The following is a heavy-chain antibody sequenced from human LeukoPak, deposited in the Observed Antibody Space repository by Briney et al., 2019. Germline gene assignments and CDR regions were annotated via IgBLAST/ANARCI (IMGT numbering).Heavy chain of an antibody. CDR3: AKSGWNSYGMDV. CDR2: ISSTSSPV. CDR1: GYTFSVYS. V-gene: IGHV3-48*01. J-gene: IGHJ6*02. Sequence: GALRLSCVASGYTFSVYSMNWVRQSPGKGLEWVSYISSTSSPVYYTDSVKGRFTISRDNSKNTLYLQMNSLRAEDTAVYYCAKSGWNSYGMDVWGQGTTVTVSS. D-gene: IGHD6-19*01.